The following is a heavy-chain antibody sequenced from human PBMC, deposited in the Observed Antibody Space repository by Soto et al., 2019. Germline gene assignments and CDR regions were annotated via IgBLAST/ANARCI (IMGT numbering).Heavy chain of an antibody. CDR3: ARGRKSAAAGIRFDY. J-gene: IGHJ4*02. V-gene: IGHV4-4*02. CDR2: IYHSGST. D-gene: IGHD6-13*01. Sequence: SETLSLTCAVPSGSISSSNWWSLVCQTPGKGLEWIGEIYHSGSTNYNPSLKSRVTISVDKSKNQFSLKLSSVTAADTAVYYWARGRKSAAAGIRFDYWGQGTLVTVS. CDR1: SGSISSSNW.